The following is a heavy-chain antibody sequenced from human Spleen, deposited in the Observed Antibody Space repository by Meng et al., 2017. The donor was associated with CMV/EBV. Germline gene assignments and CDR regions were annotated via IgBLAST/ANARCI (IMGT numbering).Heavy chain of an antibody. CDR1: GFTFSTYA. V-gene: IGHV3-23*03. D-gene: IGHD5-12*01. J-gene: IGHJ4*02. CDR2: IYRGGSGI. CDR3: AKDQPSSGYALDY. Sequence: GVLKISCAASGFTFSTYAMSWVRQAPGKGLEWVSIIYRGGSGIYYADSVKGRFTMSRDDSKNTLYLQMNSLRAEDTAVYYCAKDQPSSGYALDYWGQGTLVTVSS.